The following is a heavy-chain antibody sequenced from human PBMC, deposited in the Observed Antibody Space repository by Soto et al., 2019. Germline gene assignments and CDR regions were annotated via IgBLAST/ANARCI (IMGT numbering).Heavy chain of an antibody. V-gene: IGHV5-51*01. D-gene: IGHD3-22*01. CDR1: GYSFTRYC. Sequence: PVESMTRSCQGSGYSFTRYCIVWVRQMPGKGLQWMGLIYPGDSDTRYGPSFQGQVTISADKSSGTAYLQWSRLKASDSAMYYCARLYDTSVYYGYGHNWFDPWGQGTRVTVSS. J-gene: IGHJ5*02. CDR3: ARLYDTSVYYGYGHNWFDP. CDR2: IYPGDSDT.